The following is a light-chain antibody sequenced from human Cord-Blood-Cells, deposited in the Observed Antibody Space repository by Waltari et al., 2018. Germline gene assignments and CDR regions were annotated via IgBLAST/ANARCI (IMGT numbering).Light chain of an antibody. J-gene: IGKJ2*01. CDR3: QQSYSTPPEYT. CDR1: QSISSY. V-gene: IGKV1-39*01. Sequence: DIQMTHSPSSLPASVGDRVTITCRASQSISSYLNWYQQKPGKAPKLLIYAASSLQSGVPSRFSGSGSGTDFTLTISSLQPEDFATYYCQQSYSTPPEYTFGQGTKLEIK. CDR2: AAS.